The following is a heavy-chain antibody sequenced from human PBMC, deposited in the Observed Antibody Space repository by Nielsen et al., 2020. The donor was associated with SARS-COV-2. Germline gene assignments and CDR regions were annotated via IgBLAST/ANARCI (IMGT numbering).Heavy chain of an antibody. CDR1: GFTVSSNY. D-gene: IGHD2-15*01. Sequence: GGSLRLSCAASGFTVSSNYMNWVRQAPGKGLEWVSMISGSGYSTYYADSVKGRFTISRDNSKNTVYLEMNRLRAEDTAVYFCAKEKGYCSGGRCRSPFDSWGQGALVTVSS. V-gene: IGHV3-23*01. CDR3: AKEKGYCSGGRCRSPFDS. CDR2: ISGSGYST. J-gene: IGHJ4*02.